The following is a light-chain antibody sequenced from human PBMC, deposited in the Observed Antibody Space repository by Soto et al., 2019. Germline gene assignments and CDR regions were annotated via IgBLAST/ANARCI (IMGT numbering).Light chain of an antibody. CDR2: EVS. J-gene: IGLJ1*01. Sequence: QSALTQPASVSGSPGQSITISCTGTSSDVGAYNYVSWYQHHPGKAPKLMIYEVSNRPSGVSNRFSGSKSGNTASLTISGLQAEDEADYYCSSYTTDITYVFGTGTKVTVL. CDR3: SSYTTDITYV. CDR1: SSDVGAYNY. V-gene: IGLV2-14*01.